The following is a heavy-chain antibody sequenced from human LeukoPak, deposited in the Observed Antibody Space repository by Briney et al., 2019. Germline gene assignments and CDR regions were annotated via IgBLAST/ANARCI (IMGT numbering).Heavy chain of an antibody. CDR2: IYTGGST. J-gene: IGHJ4*02. V-gene: IGHV3-66*01. D-gene: IGHD3-22*01. CDR1: GFTVSSNY. CDR3: ARNLYYYDSSGYYYY. Sequence: PGGSLRLSCAASGFTVSSNYMSWVRQAPGKGLEWVSAIYTGGSTHYAGSVKGRFTISRDNSKNMLYLQMNSLRAEDTAVYYCARNLYYYDSSGYYYYWGQGTLVTVSS.